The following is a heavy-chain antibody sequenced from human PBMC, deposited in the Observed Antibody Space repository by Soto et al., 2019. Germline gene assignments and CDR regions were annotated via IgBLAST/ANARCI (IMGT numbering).Heavy chain of an antibody. CDR1: GFTFSSYA. Sequence: EVQLLESGGGLVQPGGSLRLSCVASGFTFSSYAMSWVRQAPGKGLEWVSRITDDGDNTHYVDSVKGRFTISRDNSKNTLYLQMNSLRAEDTAVYYCAKDKPAVRALDYLGQGTLVTVSS. CDR2: ITDDGDNT. CDR3: AKDKPAVRALDY. D-gene: IGHD6-19*01. J-gene: IGHJ4*02. V-gene: IGHV3-23*01.